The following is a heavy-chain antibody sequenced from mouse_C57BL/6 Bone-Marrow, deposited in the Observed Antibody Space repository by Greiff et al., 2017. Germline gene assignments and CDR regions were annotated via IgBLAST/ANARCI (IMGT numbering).Heavy chain of an antibody. D-gene: IGHD2-5*01. J-gene: IGHJ2*01. CDR2: ISSGGSCT. CDR3: ARLPYYSNYVGDY. V-gene: IGHV5-6*01. Sequence: EVNVVESGGDLVKPGGSLTLSCAASGFTFSSYGMSWVRQTPDKRLEWVATISSGGSCTYYPDSVKGRFTISRDNAKNTLYLQMSSMKSEDTAMYYCARLPYYSNYVGDYWGQGTTLTVSS. CDR1: GFTFSSYG.